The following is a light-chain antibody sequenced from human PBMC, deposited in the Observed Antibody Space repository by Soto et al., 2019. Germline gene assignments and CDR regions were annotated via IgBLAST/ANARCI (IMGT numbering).Light chain of an antibody. CDR3: ALYVGSGTVV. Sequence: QTVVSQEPSFSVSPGETVTLTCGLTSASVLTSYYPSWYQQTPGQAPRTLIYSTNVRSSGVPDRFSGSILGNKAALTITGAQADDESGYYCALYVGSGTVVFGGGTKVTVL. J-gene: IGLJ2*01. CDR1: SASVLTSYY. V-gene: IGLV8-61*01. CDR2: STN.